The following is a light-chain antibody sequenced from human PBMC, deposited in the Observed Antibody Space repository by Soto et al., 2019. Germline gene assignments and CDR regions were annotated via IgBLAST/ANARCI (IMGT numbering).Light chain of an antibody. Sequence: EIVLTQSPGTLSLSPGERATLSCRASQSVSSSYLAWQQQKPGQAPRLLIYGASSTATGIPDRVSGSGSGTDFTLTISRLELEDFAVYDCQQDDNSPPLTFGGGTKVEIK. V-gene: IGKV3-20*01. J-gene: IGKJ4*01. CDR3: QQDDNSPPLT. CDR2: GAS. CDR1: QSVSSSY.